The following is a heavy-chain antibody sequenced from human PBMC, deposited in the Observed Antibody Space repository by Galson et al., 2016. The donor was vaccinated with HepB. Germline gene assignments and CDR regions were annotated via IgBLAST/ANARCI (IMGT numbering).Heavy chain of an antibody. J-gene: IGHJ3*01. D-gene: IGHD2-2*01. CDR2: IDWDDDK. V-gene: IGHV2-70*10. CDR1: GFSLSTSAMS. Sequence: PALVKPTQTLTLTCTPSGFSLSTSAMSVSWIRRPPGKALEWVARIDWDDDKYYSTSLRSSLTISKDTSNNQVVLTMTNKDSVDTATYYCARPYCTSAGCYYDAFDLWGQGTMVTVSS. CDR3: ARPYCTSAGCYYDAFDL.